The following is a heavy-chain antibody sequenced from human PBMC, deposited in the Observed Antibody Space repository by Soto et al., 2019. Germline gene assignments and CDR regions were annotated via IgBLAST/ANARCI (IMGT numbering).Heavy chain of an antibody. J-gene: IGHJ5*02. CDR3: ARDSVGYYDSSGSPGWFDP. D-gene: IGHD3-22*01. CDR2: IIPIFGTT. Sequence: SVRVSWKASGGTLSSYAISLVRQAPGQGLEWMGGIIPIFGTTNYAQKFQGRVTITADESTSTAYMELSSLRSEDTAVYYCARDSVGYYDSSGSPGWFDPWGQGTLVTVSS. V-gene: IGHV1-69*01. CDR1: GGTLSSYA.